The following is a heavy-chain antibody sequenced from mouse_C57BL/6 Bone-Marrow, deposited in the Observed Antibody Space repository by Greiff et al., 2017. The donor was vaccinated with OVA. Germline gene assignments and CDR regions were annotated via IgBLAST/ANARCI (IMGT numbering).Heavy chain of an antibody. CDR1: GYTFTSYG. D-gene: IGHD3-2*02. V-gene: IGHV1-81*01. Sequence: VHLVESGAELARPGASVKLSCKASGYTFTSYGISWVKQRTGQGLEWIGEIYPRSGNTNYNEKFKGKATLTADKSSSTAYMELRSLTSEGSAVYFCARGPAQALYYFDYWGQGTTLTVSS. CDR3: ARGPAQALYYFDY. J-gene: IGHJ2*01. CDR2: IYPRSGNT.